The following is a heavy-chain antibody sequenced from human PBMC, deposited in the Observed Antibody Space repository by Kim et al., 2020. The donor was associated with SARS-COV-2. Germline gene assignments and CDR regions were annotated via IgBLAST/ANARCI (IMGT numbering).Heavy chain of an antibody. CDR1: GYTLTELS. CDR2: FDPEDGET. V-gene: IGHV1-24*01. CDR3: ATDTGVAGSYYYYGMDV. D-gene: IGHD6-19*01. J-gene: IGHJ6*02. Sequence: ASVKVSCKVSGYTLTELSMHWVRQAPGKGLEWMGGFDPEDGETIYAQKFQGRVTMTEDTSTDTAYMELSSLRSEDTAVYYCATDTGVAGSYYYYGMDVWGQGTTVTVSS.